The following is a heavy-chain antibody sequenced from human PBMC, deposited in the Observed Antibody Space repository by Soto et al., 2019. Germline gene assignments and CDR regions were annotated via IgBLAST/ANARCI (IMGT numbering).Heavy chain of an antibody. CDR2: IYSDGSGT. J-gene: IGHJ4*02. CDR1: GFTFSNFW. Sequence: GGSLRLSCAASGFTFSNFWMHWVRQAPGKGLVWVSRIYSDGSGTTYADSVKGRFTISRDNAKSTLYLQMNSLRAEDTAVYYCATLNSFGSDYWGRGTLVTVSS. CDR3: ATLNSFGSDY. V-gene: IGHV3-74*01. D-gene: IGHD5-18*01.